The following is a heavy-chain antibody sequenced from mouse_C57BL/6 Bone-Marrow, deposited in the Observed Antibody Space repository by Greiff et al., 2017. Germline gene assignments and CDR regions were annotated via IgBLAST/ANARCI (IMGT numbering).Heavy chain of an antibody. CDR3: ARGPDSNDWYFDV. J-gene: IGHJ1*03. V-gene: IGHV5-4*01. D-gene: IGHD2-5*01. Sequence: EVQRVESGGGLVKPGGSLKLSCAASGFTFSSYAMSWVRQTPEKRLEWVATISDGGSYTYYPDNVKGRFTISRDNAKNNRYLQMSHLKSEDTAMYYCARGPDSNDWYFDVWGTGTTVTVSS. CDR1: GFTFSSYA. CDR2: ISDGGSYT.